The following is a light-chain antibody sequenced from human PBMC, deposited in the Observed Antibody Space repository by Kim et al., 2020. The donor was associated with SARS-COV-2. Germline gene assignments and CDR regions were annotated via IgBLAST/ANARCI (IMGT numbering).Light chain of an antibody. CDR2: DAS. J-gene: IGKJ4*01. Sequence: ASVGDRVTSTCRASHHISTRLAWYQQKPGRAPQVLIDDASRLQRGVPSRFSGSGSGTESTLTISRLQPDDFATYYCQLYNSYSSTFGGGTKVDIK. CDR1: HHISTR. V-gene: IGKV1-5*01. CDR3: QLYNSYSST.